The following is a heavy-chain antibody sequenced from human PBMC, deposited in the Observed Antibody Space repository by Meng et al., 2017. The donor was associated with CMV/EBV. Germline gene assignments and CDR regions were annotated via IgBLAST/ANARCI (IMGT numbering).Heavy chain of an antibody. CDR2: IKSKSDGGTK. J-gene: IGHJ4*02. CDR3: TTRQRILIFQVVPPY. V-gene: IGHV3-15*01. Sequence: LSLTCAASGFTFSNAWMSWVRQAPGKGLEWVGRIKSKSDGGTKDYAAPVKGRFTISRDDSKNTLYLQMNSLSTEDTAVYFCTTRQRILIFQVVPPYWGQGTLVTVSS. D-gene: IGHD3/OR15-3a*01. CDR1: GFTFSNAW.